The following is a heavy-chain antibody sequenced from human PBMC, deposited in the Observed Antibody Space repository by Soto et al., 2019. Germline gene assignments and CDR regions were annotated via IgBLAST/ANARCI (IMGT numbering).Heavy chain of an antibody. CDR1: GGSISSYY. V-gene: IGHV4-59*08. CDR2: IYYSGST. J-gene: IGHJ4*02. Sequence: SETLSLTCTVSGGSISSYYWSWIRQPPGKGLEWIGYIYYSGSTNYNPSLKSRVTISVDTSKNQFSLKLSSVTAADTAVYYCARGGGRTTVTIFDYWGQGTLVTVSS. CDR3: ARGGGRTTVTIFDY. D-gene: IGHD4-17*01.